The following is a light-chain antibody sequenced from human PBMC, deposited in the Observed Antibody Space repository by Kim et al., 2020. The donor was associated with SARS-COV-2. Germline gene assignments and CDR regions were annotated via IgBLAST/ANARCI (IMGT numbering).Light chain of an antibody. CDR3: QQYGSSPVT. CDR2: GAS. J-gene: IGKJ2*01. CDR1: QSVSSSY. V-gene: IGKV3-20*01. Sequence: EIVLTQSPGTLSLSPGERATLSCRASQSVSSSYLAWYQQKPGQAPRLLIYGASCRATGIPDRFSGSGSGTDFTLTISRLEPEDFVVYYCQQYGSSPVTFGQGTKLEI.